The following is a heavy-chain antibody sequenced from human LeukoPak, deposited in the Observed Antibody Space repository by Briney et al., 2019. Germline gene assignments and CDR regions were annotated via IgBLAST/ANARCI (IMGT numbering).Heavy chain of an antibody. J-gene: IGHJ4*02. CDR2: IYYSGST. Sequence: SETLSLTCTVSGGSISSYYWSWIRQPPGKGLEWIGYIYYSGSTNYNPSLKSRVTISVDTSKNQFSLKLSSVTAADTAVYYCARADYYYGSGTYFDYWGQGTLVTVSS. CDR1: GGSISSYY. V-gene: IGHV4-59*01. CDR3: ARADYYYGSGTYFDY. D-gene: IGHD3-10*01.